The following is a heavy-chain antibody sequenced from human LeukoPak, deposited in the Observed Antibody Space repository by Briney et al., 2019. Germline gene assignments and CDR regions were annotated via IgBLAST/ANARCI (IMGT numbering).Heavy chain of an antibody. D-gene: IGHD6-6*01. CDR2: IYSGGST. CDR3: AREYSSSLSASSYFDY. J-gene: IGHJ4*02. Sequence: PGGSLRLSCAASGFTVSSNYMSWVRQAPGKGLEWASVIYSGGSTYYADSVKGRFTISRDNSKNTLYLQMNSLRAEDTAVYYCAREYSSSLSASSYFDYWGQGTLVTVSS. CDR1: GFTVSSNY. V-gene: IGHV3-53*01.